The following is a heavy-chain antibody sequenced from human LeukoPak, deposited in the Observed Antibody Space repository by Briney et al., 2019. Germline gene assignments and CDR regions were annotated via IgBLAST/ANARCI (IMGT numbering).Heavy chain of an antibody. CDR3: ARVGDIVVVPAATEPNYFDY. CDR2: ISAYNGDT. J-gene: IGHJ4*02. V-gene: IGHV1-18*01. D-gene: IGHD2-2*01. Sequence: GASVKVSCKASGGTFSGYAISWVRQAPGQGLEWMGWISAYNGDTNYAQKLQGRVTMTTDTTTSTAYMELRSLRSDVTAVYYCARVGDIVVVPAATEPNYFDYWGQGTLVTVSS. CDR1: GGTFSGYA.